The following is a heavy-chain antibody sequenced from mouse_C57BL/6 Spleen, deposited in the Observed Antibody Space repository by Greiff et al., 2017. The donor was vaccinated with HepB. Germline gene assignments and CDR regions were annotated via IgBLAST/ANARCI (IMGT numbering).Heavy chain of an antibody. V-gene: IGHV1-5*01. CDR2: IYPGNSDT. D-gene: IGHD1-1*01. CDR3: TRALCGSSPYYFDY. J-gene: IGHJ2*01. CDR1: GYTFTSYW. Sequence: EVQLQQSGTVLARPGASVKMSCKTSGYTFTSYWMHWVKQRPGQGLEWIGAIYPGNSDTSYNQKFKGKAKLTAVTSASTAYMELSSLTNEDSAVYYCTRALCGSSPYYFDYWGQGTTLTVSS.